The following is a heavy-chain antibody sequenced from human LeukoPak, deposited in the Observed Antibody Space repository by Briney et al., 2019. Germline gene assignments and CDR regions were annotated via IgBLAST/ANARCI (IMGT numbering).Heavy chain of an antibody. CDR3: ASSGDEQQLVPIDY. CDR1: GGSISSGSYY. V-gene: IGHV4-61*02. D-gene: IGHD6-13*01. Sequence: PSQTLSLTFTDSGGSISSGSYYWSWIRQPAGKGLERIGRIYTSGSTNYNPSLKSRVTISVDTSKNQFSLKLSSVTAADTAVYYCASSGDEQQLVPIDYWGQGTLVTISS. J-gene: IGHJ4*02. CDR2: IYTSGST.